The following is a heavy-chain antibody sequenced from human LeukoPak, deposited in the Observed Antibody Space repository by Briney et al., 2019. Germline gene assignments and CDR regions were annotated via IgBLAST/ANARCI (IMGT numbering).Heavy chain of an antibody. Sequence: SVKVSCKASGGTFSSYAISWVRQAPGQGVEWMGRIIPILGIANYAQKFQGIVTITADKSTSTAYMELSSLRSEDTAVYYCAREISTSTLYYFDYWGQGTLVTVSS. CDR2: IIPILGIA. CDR1: GGTFSSYA. CDR3: AREISTSTLYYFDY. V-gene: IGHV1-69*04. J-gene: IGHJ4*02. D-gene: IGHD2-2*01.